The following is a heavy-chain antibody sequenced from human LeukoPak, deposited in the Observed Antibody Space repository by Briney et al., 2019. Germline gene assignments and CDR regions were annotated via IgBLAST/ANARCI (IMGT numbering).Heavy chain of an antibody. CDR2: IYTSGNT. V-gene: IGHV4-4*07. D-gene: IGHD4-23*01. Sequence: SETLSLTCTVSGGSISSFYWSWIRQPAGKGLEWIGRIYTSGNTNYKPSLKSRVTMSLDASENQFSLKLSSVTAADTAVYYCARNSGDFWGQGTLVTVSS. CDR1: GGSISSFY. J-gene: IGHJ4*02. CDR3: ARNSGDF.